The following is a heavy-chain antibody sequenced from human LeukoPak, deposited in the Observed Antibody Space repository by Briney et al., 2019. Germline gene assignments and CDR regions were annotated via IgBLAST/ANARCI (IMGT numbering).Heavy chain of an antibody. CDR1: GFTFSSYW. D-gene: IGHD3-22*01. V-gene: IGHV3-7*01. CDR3: ARFYYYDSSGYYYPFDY. CDR2: IKQDGSEK. Sequence: GGSLRLSCAASGFTFSSYWMSWVRQAPGKGLEWVANIKQDGSEKYYVDSVKGRFTISRDNAKNSLYLQMNSLRAEDTAVYYCARFYYYDSSGYYYPFDYWGQGTLVTVSS. J-gene: IGHJ4*02.